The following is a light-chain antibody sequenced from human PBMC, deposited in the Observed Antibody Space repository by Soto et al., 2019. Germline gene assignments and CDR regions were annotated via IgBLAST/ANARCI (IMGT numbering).Light chain of an antibody. Sequence: IVLTQSPGTLSLSPGERATLSCRASQSVSSSYLAWYQQKPGQAPRLLIHGASSRATGIPDRFSGSGSGTDFTLTISRLEPEDFAVYYCQQYGSSPTTFGQGTKV. CDR3: QQYGSSPTT. J-gene: IGKJ1*01. V-gene: IGKV3-20*01. CDR2: GAS. CDR1: QSVSSSY.